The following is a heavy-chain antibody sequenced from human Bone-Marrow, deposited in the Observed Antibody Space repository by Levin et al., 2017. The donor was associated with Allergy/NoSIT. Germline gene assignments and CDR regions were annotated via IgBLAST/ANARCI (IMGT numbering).Heavy chain of an antibody. CDR3: AKDIRSCAGDDCNGYLDP. Sequence: GESLKISCAASGFTFSNYGMNWVRQSPGKGLEWVASIINSGYKTYYADSVKGRFTISRDNSKNTLYLQMDGLRLEDTAIYYCAKDIRSCAGDDCNGYLDPWGQGTLVTVSP. D-gene: IGHD2-21*02. V-gene: IGHV3-23*01. CDR2: IINSGYKT. J-gene: IGHJ5*02. CDR1: GFTFSNYG.